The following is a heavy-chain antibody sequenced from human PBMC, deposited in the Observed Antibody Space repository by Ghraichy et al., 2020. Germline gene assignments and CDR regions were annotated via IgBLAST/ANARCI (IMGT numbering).Heavy chain of an antibody. V-gene: IGHV3-23*01. J-gene: IGHJ4*02. CDR3: AKDLRHLGELSFFDY. CDR2: ISGSGGST. CDR1: GFTFSSYA. D-gene: IGHD3-16*02. Sequence: GESLNISCAASGFTFSSYAMSWVRQAPGKGLEWVSAISGSGGSTYYADSVKGRFTISRDNSKNTLYLQMNSLRAEDTAVYYCAKDLRHLGELSFFDYWGQGTLVTVSS.